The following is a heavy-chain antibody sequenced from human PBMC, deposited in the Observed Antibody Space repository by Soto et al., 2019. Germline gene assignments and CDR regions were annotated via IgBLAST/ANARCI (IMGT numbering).Heavy chain of an antibody. J-gene: IGHJ4*02. D-gene: IGHD2-21*01. CDR2: IYYSGST. Sequence: QVQLQESGPGLVKPSQTLSLTCTVSGGSISSGGYYWSWIRQHPGKGLEWIGYIYYSGSTDYNPFLQSRLTTSVETYKNQFSLKLSSLTAADKAVYYWARGVIHWGQGNLVTLSS. CDR1: GGSISSGGYY. V-gene: IGHV4-31*03. CDR3: ARGVIH.